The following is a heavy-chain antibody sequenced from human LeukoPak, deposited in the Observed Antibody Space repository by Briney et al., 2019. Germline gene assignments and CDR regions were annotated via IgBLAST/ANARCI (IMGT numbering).Heavy chain of an antibody. CDR1: GGSISSSGSY. CDR2: IYYSGNT. Sequence: SETLSLTCTVSGGSISSSGSYWGWIRQPPGKGLEWIGSIYYSGNTYNPSLKSRVTISVNTSKNQFSLNLTSVNAADTAVYYCARVMAARREDLNWFDPWGQGTLVTVSS. V-gene: IGHV4-39*07. J-gene: IGHJ5*02. CDR3: ARVMAARREDLNWFDP. D-gene: IGHD6-6*01.